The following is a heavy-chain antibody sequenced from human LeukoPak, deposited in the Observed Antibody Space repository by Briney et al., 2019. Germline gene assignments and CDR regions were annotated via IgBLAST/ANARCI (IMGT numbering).Heavy chain of an antibody. CDR1: GFTLSSYS. Sequence: GGSLRLSCAASGFTLSSYSMNWVRQAPGKGLEWVSSISSSSSYIYYADSVKGRFTISRDNAKNSLYLQMNSLRAEDTAVYYCARGGYCSGGSCRLDYWGQGTLVTVSS. J-gene: IGHJ4*02. CDR2: ISSSSSYI. D-gene: IGHD2-15*01. CDR3: ARGGYCSGGSCRLDY. V-gene: IGHV3-21*01.